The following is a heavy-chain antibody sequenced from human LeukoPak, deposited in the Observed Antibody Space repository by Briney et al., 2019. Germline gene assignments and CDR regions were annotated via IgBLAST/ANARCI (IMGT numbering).Heavy chain of an antibody. Sequence: GRSLRLSCAASGFTFDDYAMHWVRQAPGKGLEWVSGISWNSGSVCYADSVKGRFTISRDNAKNSLYLQMNSLRAEDTALYYCTKERGYSYGYSFDCWGQGTLVNVSS. V-gene: IGHV3-9*01. CDR2: ISWNSGSV. D-gene: IGHD5-18*01. CDR3: TKERGYSYGYSFDC. CDR1: GFTFDDYA. J-gene: IGHJ4*02.